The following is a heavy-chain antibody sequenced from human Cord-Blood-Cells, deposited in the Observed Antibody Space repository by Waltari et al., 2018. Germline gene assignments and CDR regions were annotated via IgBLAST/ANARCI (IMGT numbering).Heavy chain of an antibody. CDR1: GGTFSSYA. Sequence: QVQLVQSGAEVKKPGSSVKVSCKASGGTFSSYAISWVRQAPGQGLEWMGGIIPILGTANYAQKFQGRVTITADESTSTAYMELSSLRSEDTAVYYCARGYCSSTSCYNWYFDLWGRGTLVTVSS. CDR2: IIPILGTA. J-gene: IGHJ2*01. D-gene: IGHD2-2*02. V-gene: IGHV1-69*01. CDR3: ARGYCSSTSCYNWYFDL.